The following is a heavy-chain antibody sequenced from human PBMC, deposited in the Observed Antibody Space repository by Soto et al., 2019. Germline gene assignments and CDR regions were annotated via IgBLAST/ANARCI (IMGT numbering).Heavy chain of an antibody. J-gene: IGHJ4*02. CDR2: IYYSGST. CDR3: ARLRYFDWLLFDY. Sequence: PSETMCVTCTVAGGYISGYDWSWIRQPPGKGLEWIGYIYYSGSTNYNPSLKSRVTISVDTSKNQFSLKLSSVTAADTAVYYCARLRYFDWLLFDYWGQGTLVTVSS. V-gene: IGHV4-59*08. CDR1: GGYISGYD. D-gene: IGHD3-9*01.